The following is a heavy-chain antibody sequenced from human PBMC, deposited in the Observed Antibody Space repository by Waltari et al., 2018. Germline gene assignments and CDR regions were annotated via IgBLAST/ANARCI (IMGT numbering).Heavy chain of an antibody. J-gene: IGHJ4*02. Sequence: EVQVVESGGGLVQPGGSLRLSCAASGFTLGNYWMHWVRQIPGKGLIWVSHVNSDGTSSTYAESAKGRFTISRDNAKSTLYLQMNSLRVEDTAVYYCARDTPGDGIDYWGQGTLVTVSS. CDR3: ARDTPGDGIDY. CDR2: VNSDGTSS. D-gene: IGHD7-27*01. CDR1: GFTLGNYW. V-gene: IGHV3-74*03.